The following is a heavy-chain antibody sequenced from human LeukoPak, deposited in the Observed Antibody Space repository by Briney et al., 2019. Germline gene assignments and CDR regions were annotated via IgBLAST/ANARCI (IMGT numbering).Heavy chain of an antibody. V-gene: IGHV4-39*07. J-gene: IGHJ4*02. D-gene: IGHD5-18*01. Sequence: SETLSLTCTVSGGSISSSSYYWGWIRQPPGKGLEWIGSIYYSGSTYYNPSLKSRVTISVDTSKNQFSLKLSSVTAADTAVYYCARDADTAMVTDYWGQGTLATVSS. CDR1: GGSISSSSYY. CDR3: ARDADTAMVTDY. CDR2: IYYSGST.